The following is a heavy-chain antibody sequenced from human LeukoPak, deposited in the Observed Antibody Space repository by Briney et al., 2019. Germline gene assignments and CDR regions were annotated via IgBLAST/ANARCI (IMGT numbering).Heavy chain of an antibody. J-gene: IGHJ4*02. V-gene: IGHV4-59*01. D-gene: IGHD3-10*01. CDR2: IYYSGST. CDR3: ARDLRGYFDY. Sequence: SETLSLTCTVSGGSISSYYWSWIRQPPGKGLEWIGYIYYSGSTNYNPSLKSRVTISVDTSKNQFSLKLSSVTAADTAVYYCARDLRGYFDYWGQGTLVTVSS. CDR1: GGSISSYY.